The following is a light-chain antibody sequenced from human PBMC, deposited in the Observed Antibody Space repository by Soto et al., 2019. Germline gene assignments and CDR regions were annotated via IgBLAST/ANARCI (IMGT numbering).Light chain of an antibody. V-gene: IGKV3-15*01. J-gene: IGKJ5*01. Sequence: EIVLTQSPGTLSLSPGERATLSCRANQNIKNNYLAWYQQKSGQAPRLLIYRASTRATGIPARFSGSGSGTEFTLTISSLQSEDFAVYYCQQYNNWPPAFGQGTRLEIK. CDR1: QNIKNN. CDR2: RAS. CDR3: QQYNNWPPA.